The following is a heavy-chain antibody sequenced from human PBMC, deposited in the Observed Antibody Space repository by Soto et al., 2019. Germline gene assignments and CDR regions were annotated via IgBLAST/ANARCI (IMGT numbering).Heavy chain of an antibody. CDR2: ISGSGGST. J-gene: IGHJ6*02. Sequence: EVQLLESGGGLVQPGGSLRLSCAASGFTFSSYAMSWVRQAPGKGLEWVSAISGSGGSTYYADSVKGRFTISRDNSKSTLYLQMNSLRAEDTAVYYCANSFGEWRLRPYYYYYGMDVWGQGTTVTVSS. D-gene: IGHD3-10*01. CDR3: ANSFGEWRLRPYYYYYGMDV. CDR1: GFTFSSYA. V-gene: IGHV3-23*01.